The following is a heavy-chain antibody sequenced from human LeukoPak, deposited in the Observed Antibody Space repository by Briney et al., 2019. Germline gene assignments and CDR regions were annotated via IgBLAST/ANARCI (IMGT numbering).Heavy chain of an antibody. Sequence: PGGSLRLSCAASGFTFSSYSMNWLPQAPGKGLEWVSSISSSSYIYYADSVKGRFTISRDNAKNSLYLQMNSLRAEDTAVYYCARDLSLNDAFDIWGQGTMVTVSS. V-gene: IGHV3-21*01. CDR1: GFTFSSYS. CDR2: ISSSSYI. J-gene: IGHJ3*02. CDR3: ARDLSLNDAFDI.